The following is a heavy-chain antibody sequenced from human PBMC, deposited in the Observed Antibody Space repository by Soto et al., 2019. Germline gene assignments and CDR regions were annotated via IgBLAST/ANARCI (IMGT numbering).Heavy chain of an antibody. CDR1: GFNKSIYA. V-gene: IGHV3-23*01. D-gene: IGHD6-13*01. Sequence: EVQILESGGGLVQPGGSLRLSCAASGFNKSIYAMNWVRQAPGKGLEWVSGIGGRVGSSYYADSVMGRFTISRDKSKNNMYLQMNSLRAEDTAVYYCATVGGSSWSEGLDYWGQGTVVTVSS. CDR3: ATVGGSSWSEGLDY. CDR2: IGGRVGSS. J-gene: IGHJ4*02.